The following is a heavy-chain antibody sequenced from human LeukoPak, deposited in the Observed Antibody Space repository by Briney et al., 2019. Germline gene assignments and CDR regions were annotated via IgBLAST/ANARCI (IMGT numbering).Heavy chain of an antibody. CDR2: IYSGGST. D-gene: IGHD3-10*01. CDR3: ARDTSGIRDDAFDI. V-gene: IGHV3-66*02. J-gene: IGHJ3*02. Sequence: GGSLRLSCAASGFTVSSNYMSWVRQAPGKGLEWVSVIYSGGSTYYADSVKGRFTISRDNSKNTLYLQMSSLRAEDTAVYYCARDTSGIRDDAFDIWGQGTMVTVSS. CDR1: GFTVSSNY.